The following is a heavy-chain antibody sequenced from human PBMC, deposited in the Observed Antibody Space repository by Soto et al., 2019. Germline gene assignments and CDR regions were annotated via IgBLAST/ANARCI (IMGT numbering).Heavy chain of an antibody. CDR1: GFKFRSYA. Sequence: EVQLLESGGALEQPGGSLRLSCVASGFKFRSYAMSWVRQAPGKGLEWVSTIGGSGRFTNYADSVKGRFTLSRDNFRNTVYMQMNSLSSDDTATYYCAKDWSDAYYPLYFFDSWGQGTLVTVSS. J-gene: IGHJ4*02. CDR2: IGGSGRFT. V-gene: IGHV3-23*01. D-gene: IGHD3-3*01. CDR3: AKDWSDAYYPLYFFDS.